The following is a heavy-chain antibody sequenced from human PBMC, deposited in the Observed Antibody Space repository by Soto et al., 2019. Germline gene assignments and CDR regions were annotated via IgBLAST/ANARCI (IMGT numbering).Heavy chain of an antibody. D-gene: IGHD7-27*01. Sequence: SETLSLTCTVSGGSISNHYWSWIRQPPGKGLEWIGYIYYNGNTNYNPSLKSRVTMSVGTSKNQISLKLSSVTAADTAVYYCTRANWYSEYWGQGTLVTVSS. CDR1: GGSISNHY. CDR2: IYYNGNT. CDR3: TRANWYSEY. J-gene: IGHJ4*02. V-gene: IGHV4-59*11.